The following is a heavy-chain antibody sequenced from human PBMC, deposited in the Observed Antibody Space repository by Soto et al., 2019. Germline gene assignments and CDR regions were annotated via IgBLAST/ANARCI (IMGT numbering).Heavy chain of an antibody. CDR3: VSQRTSVLTQAYFDY. V-gene: IGHV4-39*01. D-gene: IGHD2-8*01. Sequence: SEILSLPCTVSGGSVSNSNSYWGWIRQSPGKGLAWIGSVYYRGRSYSKSSVKSRVTISVDTSKNQFSLNLNSVTASDTAVYFCVSQRTSVLTQAYFDYWGPGALVTVSS. J-gene: IGHJ4*02. CDR1: GGSVSNSNSY. CDR2: VYYRGRS.